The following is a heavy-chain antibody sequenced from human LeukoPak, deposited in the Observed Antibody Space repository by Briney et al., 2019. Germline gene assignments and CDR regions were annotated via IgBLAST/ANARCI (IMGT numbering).Heavy chain of an antibody. J-gene: IGHJ4*02. CDR1: GYTFTSYG. V-gene: IGHV1-18*01. Sequence: ASVKVSCKASGYTFTSYGISWVRQAPGQGLEWMGWVSAYNGNTNYAQKLQGRVTMTTDTSTSTAYMELRSLRSDDTAVYYCARDPGLSDNSGRRNFDYWGQGTLVTVSS. CDR2: VSAYNGNT. CDR3: ARDPGLSDNSGRRNFDY. D-gene: IGHD3-22*01.